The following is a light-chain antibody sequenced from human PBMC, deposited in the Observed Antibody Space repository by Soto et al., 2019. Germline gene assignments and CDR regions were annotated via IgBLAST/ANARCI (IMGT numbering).Light chain of an antibody. CDR3: QHYNNWPLT. Sequence: EIVLTQSPGTLSLSPGERATLSCRASQSVTNNYLAWYQQKPGQAPRFLIDGASRRATAIPDRFSGSGSGTEFTLTISSLQSEDFAIYYCQHYNNWPLTFGGGTKVDIK. J-gene: IGKJ4*01. CDR2: GAS. CDR1: QSVTNNY. V-gene: IGKV3-20*01.